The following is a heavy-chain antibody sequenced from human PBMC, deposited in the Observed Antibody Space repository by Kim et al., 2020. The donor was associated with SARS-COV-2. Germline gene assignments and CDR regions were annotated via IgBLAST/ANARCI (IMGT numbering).Heavy chain of an antibody. Sequence: SVKVSCKASGGTFSSYAISWVRQAPGQGLEWMGGIIPIFGTANYAQKFQGRVTITADESTSTAYMELSSLRSEDTAVYYCARGIYIPLYSSGWGGEVGWFDPWGQGTLVTVSS. CDR3: ARGIYIPLYSSGWGGEVGWFDP. CDR2: IIPIFGTA. CDR1: GGTFSSYA. D-gene: IGHD6-19*01. J-gene: IGHJ5*02. V-gene: IGHV1-69*13.